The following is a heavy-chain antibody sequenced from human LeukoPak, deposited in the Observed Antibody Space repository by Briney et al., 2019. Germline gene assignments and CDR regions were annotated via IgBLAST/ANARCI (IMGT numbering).Heavy chain of an antibody. CDR1: GFSFDSYW. CDR2: IKSKTEGGTT. J-gene: IGHJ3*02. D-gene: IGHD3-3*01. V-gene: IGHV3-15*01. Sequence: GVSLRLSCVASGFSFDSYWMSWVRQAPGKGLEWVGRIKSKTEGGTTDYAAPVKGRFTISRDDSKNTLYLQMNSLKIEDTAVYYCITTLLLIDVLRFLEWADAFDIWGQGTMVTVSS. CDR3: ITTLLLIDVLRFLEWADAFDI.